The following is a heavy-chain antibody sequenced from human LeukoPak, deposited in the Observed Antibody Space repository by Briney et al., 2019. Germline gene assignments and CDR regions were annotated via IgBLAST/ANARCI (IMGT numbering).Heavy chain of an antibody. CDR2: ISYDGSNK. J-gene: IGHJ4*02. CDR3: ATACGGDCYSDY. Sequence: GGSLRLSCAASGFTFSSYAMHWVRQAPGKGLEWVAVISYDGSNKSYADSVKGRFTISRDNSKNTLYLQMNSLRAEDTAVYYCATACGGDCYSDYWGQGTLVTVSS. CDR1: GFTFSSYA. D-gene: IGHD2-21*02. V-gene: IGHV3-30*04.